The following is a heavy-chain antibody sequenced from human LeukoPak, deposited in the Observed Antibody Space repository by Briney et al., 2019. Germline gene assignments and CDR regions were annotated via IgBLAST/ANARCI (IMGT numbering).Heavy chain of an antibody. CDR1: GCTFSNSW. J-gene: IGHJ4*02. D-gene: IGHD3-22*01. V-gene: IGHV3-15*01. CDR2: IKSKTDGETT. Sequence: GGSLRLSCAASGCTFSNSWMSWVRQAPGKGLEWVGRIKSKTDGETTDYAAPVKGRFTISSDDSKNTLYLQMNSLKTEDAAVYYCTTETYDSSGYYYDYWGQGTLVSVSS. CDR3: TTETYDSSGYYYDY.